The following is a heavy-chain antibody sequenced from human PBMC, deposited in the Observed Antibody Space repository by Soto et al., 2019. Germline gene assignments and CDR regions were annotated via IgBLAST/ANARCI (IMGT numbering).Heavy chain of an antibody. Sequence: HVQLQQSGPGLVRPSQTLSLTCTISGDTVSNNGAALEWIKQSLMSGLEWLGRTYYRYKWFSEYTVTVQGRITINADTTQNQYSLQLRAVTPEDTAVYYCASMANSTFGFWGQGTLVTVSS. CDR1: GDTVSNNGAA. V-gene: IGHV6-1*01. CDR3: ASMANSTFGF. D-gene: IGHD2-2*01. J-gene: IGHJ4*02. CDR2: TYYRYKWFS.